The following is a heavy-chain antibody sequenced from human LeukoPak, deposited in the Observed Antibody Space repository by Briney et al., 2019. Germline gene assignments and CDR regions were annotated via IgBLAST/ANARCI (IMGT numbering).Heavy chain of an antibody. D-gene: IGHD5-24*01. V-gene: IGHV4-39*01. Sequence: SETLSLTCSVSGGSISSSTYYWAYIRQPPGKGLEWIGTIYYVGNTYYNPSLKSRVTISVDTSKNQFSLNLGSVTAADTAVYYCARRSRDGYIVWGQGTLVTVSA. CDR1: GGSISSSTYY. CDR2: IYYVGNT. J-gene: IGHJ4*02. CDR3: ARRSRDGYIV.